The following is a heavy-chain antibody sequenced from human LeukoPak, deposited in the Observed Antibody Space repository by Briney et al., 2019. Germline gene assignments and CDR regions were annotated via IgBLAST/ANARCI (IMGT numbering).Heavy chain of an antibody. Sequence: GGSLRLSCAASGFTVSSNYMSWVRQAPGKGLEWVSVIYSGGSTYYADSVKGRFTISRDNSKNTLYLQMNSLRADDTAVHYCARIYPRLAAAGNWGQGTLVTVSS. J-gene: IGHJ4*02. V-gene: IGHV3-66*01. CDR2: IYSGGST. CDR3: ARIYPRLAAAGN. D-gene: IGHD6-13*01. CDR1: GFTVSSNY.